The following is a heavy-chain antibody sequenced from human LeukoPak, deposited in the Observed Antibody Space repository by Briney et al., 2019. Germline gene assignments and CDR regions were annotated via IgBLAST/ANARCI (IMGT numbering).Heavy chain of an antibody. Sequence: GGSLRLSCAASGFTFSSYGMHWVRQAPGKGLEWVAVISYDGSNKYYADSVKGRFTISRDNSKNTLYLQMNSLRAEDTAVYYCAKDRHGDVVYYFDYWGQGTLVTVSS. V-gene: IGHV3-30*18. J-gene: IGHJ4*02. D-gene: IGHD2-21*02. CDR2: ISYDGSNK. CDR3: AKDRHGDVVYYFDY. CDR1: GFTFSSYG.